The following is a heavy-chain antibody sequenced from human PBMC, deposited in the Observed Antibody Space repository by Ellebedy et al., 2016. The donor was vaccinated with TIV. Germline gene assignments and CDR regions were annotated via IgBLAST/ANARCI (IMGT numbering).Heavy chain of an antibody. Sequence: GESLKISCVASGFTFDSYAMHWVRQAPGKGLEWVAVISHDGSSQYYADSVKGRFTVSRDNSMTTVYLEMKSLRAEDTALYYCARDLDKSSGWYGGAAYWGQGTLVTVSS. V-gene: IGHV3-30-3*01. D-gene: IGHD6-19*01. CDR1: GFTFDSYA. J-gene: IGHJ4*02. CDR2: ISHDGSSQ. CDR3: ARDLDKSSGWYGGAAY.